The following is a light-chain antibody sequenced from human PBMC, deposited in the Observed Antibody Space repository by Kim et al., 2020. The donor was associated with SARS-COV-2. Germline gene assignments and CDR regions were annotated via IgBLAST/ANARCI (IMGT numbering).Light chain of an antibody. V-gene: IGKV3-11*01. CDR1: RSVSRN. CDR2: DAS. J-gene: IGKJ2*01. CDR3: QQRTNWRYT. Sequence: SLSPGERATLSCRASRSVSRNLIWYQQKPGQAPRPLMYDASNRATGVPARFSGSGSGTDFTLTISSLEPEDFAVYYCQQRTNWRYTFGQGTKLEI.